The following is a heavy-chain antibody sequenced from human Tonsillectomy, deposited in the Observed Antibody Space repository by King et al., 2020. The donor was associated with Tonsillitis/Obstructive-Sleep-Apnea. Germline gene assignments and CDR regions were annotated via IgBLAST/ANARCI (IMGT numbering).Heavy chain of an antibody. V-gene: IGHV3-23*01. CDR1: GFTFSSYA. CDR3: AKDLLPPYYDSTGYYSADY. CDR2: ISGSDDTT. Sequence: TASGFTFSSYAMSWVRQAPGKGLEWVSFISGSDDTTYYADSVKGRFTISRDNSKNTLYLQMNSLRAEDTAVYYCAKDLLPPYYDSTGYYSADYWGQGTLVTVSS. D-gene: IGHD3-22*01. J-gene: IGHJ4*02.